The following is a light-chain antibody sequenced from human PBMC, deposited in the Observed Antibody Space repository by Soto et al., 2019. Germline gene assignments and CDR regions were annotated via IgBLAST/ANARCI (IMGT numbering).Light chain of an antibody. J-gene: IGLJ1*01. CDR3: SSYTNINTRACV. CDR1: SGDIGSYNR. V-gene: IGLV2-14*01. Sequence: QSVLTQPASVSGSPEQSITISCTGTSGDIGSYNRVSWYQQHPGKAPKLIIYEVTDRPSGVSNRFSGSKSGNTASLTISGLQAEDEAEYYCSSYTNINTRACVFGTGTQVNVL. CDR2: EVT.